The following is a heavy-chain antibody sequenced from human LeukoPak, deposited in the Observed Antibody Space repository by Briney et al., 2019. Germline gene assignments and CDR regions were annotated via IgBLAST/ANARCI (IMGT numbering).Heavy chain of an antibody. Sequence: PSETLSLTCTVSGGSISSYYWSWIRQPPGKGLEWIGYIYYSGSTNHNPSLKSRVTISVDTSKNQFSLKLSSVTAADTAVYYCARLSSGSSSWYDIDYWGQGTLVTVSP. CDR3: ARLSSGSSSWYDIDY. CDR1: GGSISSYY. J-gene: IGHJ4*02. CDR2: IYYSGST. V-gene: IGHV4-59*08. D-gene: IGHD6-13*01.